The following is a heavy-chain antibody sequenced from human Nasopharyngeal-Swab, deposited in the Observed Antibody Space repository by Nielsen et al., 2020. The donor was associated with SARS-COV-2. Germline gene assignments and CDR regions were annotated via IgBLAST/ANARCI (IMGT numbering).Heavy chain of an antibody. V-gene: IGHV2-5*02. J-gene: IGHJ6*03. Sequence: WIRQPPGKALGWLAVIYWADNKRHTPSLRGRLTITRDTFKHQVVLTMTNVDPVDTATYYCVHHRKPSGFWGGYSSDYNYDMDVWGNGTTVTVSS. CDR3: VHHRKPSGFWGGYSSDYNYDMDV. CDR2: IYWADNK. D-gene: IGHD3-3*01.